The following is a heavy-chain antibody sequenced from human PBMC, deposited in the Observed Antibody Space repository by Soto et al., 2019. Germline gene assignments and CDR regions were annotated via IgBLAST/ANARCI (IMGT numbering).Heavy chain of an antibody. D-gene: IGHD3-3*01. CDR1: GYTFTGYY. V-gene: IGHV1-2*04. CDR3: ARDLERITIFGVVSTRFGMDV. Sequence: ASVKVSCKASGYTFTGYYMHWVRQAPGQGLEWMGWINPNRGGTNYAQKFQGWVTMTRDTSISTAYMELSRLRSDDTAVYYCARDLERITIFGVVSTRFGMDVWGQGTTVTVSS. J-gene: IGHJ6*02. CDR2: INPNRGGT.